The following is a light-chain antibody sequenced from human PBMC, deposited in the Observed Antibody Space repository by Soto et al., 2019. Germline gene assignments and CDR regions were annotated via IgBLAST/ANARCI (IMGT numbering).Light chain of an antibody. CDR2: GAS. CDR1: QSVSRN. V-gene: IGKV3D-15*01. J-gene: IGKJ3*01. Sequence: VLTHSPGTLSVPPGERTTLSCRASQSVSRNYLVWYQQKPGQAPRLLIYGASSRATGIPDRFSGSGSGTDFTLTISSLQSEDFAVYYCQRYNNWPSFGPGTKVDIK. CDR3: QRYNNWPS.